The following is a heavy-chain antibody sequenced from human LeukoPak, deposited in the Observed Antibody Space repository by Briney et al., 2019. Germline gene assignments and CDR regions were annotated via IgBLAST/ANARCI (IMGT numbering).Heavy chain of an antibody. CDR2: IGDTGRAK. J-gene: IGHJ2*01. V-gene: IGHV3-30*03. D-gene: IGHD7-27*01. Sequence: GGSLRLSCAASGFSFSSHGMHWVRQAPGKGLEWVAVIGDTGRAKYYADSVKGRFTTSRDNSKNTLYLEMNSLRDEDTALYYCAREATWGNWYFDFWGRGTLVTVSS. CDR3: AREATWGNWYFDF. CDR1: GFSFSSHG.